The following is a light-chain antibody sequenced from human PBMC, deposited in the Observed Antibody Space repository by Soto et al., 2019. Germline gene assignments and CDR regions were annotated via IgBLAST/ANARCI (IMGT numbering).Light chain of an antibody. CDR3: QQYVHWPPGA. Sequence: EIVVTQSPATLSVSPGERVTLSCRVSQSVSSSLAWYQQRPGQAPRLLIYDTSTRAAGIAARFSGSGSGTEFTLTISSLQSEDSAVYYCQQYVHWPPGAFGQGTKVDIK. CDR1: QSVSSS. V-gene: IGKV3-15*01. J-gene: IGKJ1*01. CDR2: DTS.